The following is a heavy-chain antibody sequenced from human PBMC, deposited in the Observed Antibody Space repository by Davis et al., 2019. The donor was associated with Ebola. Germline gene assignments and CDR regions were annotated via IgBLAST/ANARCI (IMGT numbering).Heavy chain of an antibody. V-gene: IGHV3-7*01. CDR1: GFTFSGYW. CDR2: MRQDGSEK. D-gene: IGHD2-2*01. Sequence: PGGSLRLSCAASGFTFSGYWMSWVRQAPGKGLEWVANMRQDGSEKYYVDSVKGRFTISRDNAKNSLYLQMNSLRAEDTAVYYCARDAGVPAALGGYFDLWGRGTLVTVSS. CDR3: ARDAGVPAALGGYFDL. J-gene: IGHJ2*01.